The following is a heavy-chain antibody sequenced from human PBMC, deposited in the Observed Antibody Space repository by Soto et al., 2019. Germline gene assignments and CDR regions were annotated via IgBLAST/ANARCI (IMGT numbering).Heavy chain of an antibody. D-gene: IGHD6-13*01. CDR3: ARGDPHIRPGGIAAAGTYYYYGMDV. J-gene: IGHJ6*02. CDR2: IIPIFGTA. CDR1: GGTFSSYA. V-gene: IGHV1-69*13. Sequence: SVKVSCKASGGTFSSYAISWVRQAPGQGLEWMGGIIPIFGTANYAQKLQGRVTITADESTSTAYMELSSLRSEDTAVYYCARGDPHIRPGGIAAAGTYYYYGMDVWGQGTTVTVSS.